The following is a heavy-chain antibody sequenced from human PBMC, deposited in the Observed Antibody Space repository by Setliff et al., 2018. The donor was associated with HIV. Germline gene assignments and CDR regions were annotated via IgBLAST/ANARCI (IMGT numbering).Heavy chain of an antibody. CDR2: INPAGGNS. Sequence: ASVKVSCKSSGYSFGDYYIHWVRQAPGQGLEWMGVINPAGGNSHYAQKFQGRVTVTRDASTSTVYMDLSSLRSEDTAVYYCARDYWKVPDHWGQGTLVTVSS. J-gene: IGHJ4*02. CDR3: ARDYWKVPDH. V-gene: IGHV1-46*01. CDR1: GYSFGDYY. D-gene: IGHD1-1*01.